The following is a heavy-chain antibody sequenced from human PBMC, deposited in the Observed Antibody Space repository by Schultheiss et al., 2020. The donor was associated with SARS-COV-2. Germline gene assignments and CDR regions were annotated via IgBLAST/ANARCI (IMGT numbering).Heavy chain of an antibody. CDR3: ARDLGYSYGYGEDY. V-gene: IGHV3-23*01. D-gene: IGHD5-18*01. Sequence: GGSLRLSCAASGFTFSSYWMSWVRQAPGKGLEWVSAISGSGGSTYYADSVKGRFTISRDNSKNTLYLQMNSLRAEDTAVYYCARDLGYSYGYGEDYWGQGALVTGSS. CDR2: ISGSGGST. CDR1: GFTFSSYW. J-gene: IGHJ4*02.